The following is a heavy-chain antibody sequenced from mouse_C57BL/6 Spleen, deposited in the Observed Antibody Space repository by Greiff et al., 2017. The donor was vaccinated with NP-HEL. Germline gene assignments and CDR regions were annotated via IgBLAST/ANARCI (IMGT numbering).Heavy chain of an antibody. D-gene: IGHD1-1*01. J-gene: IGHJ4*01. CDR2: ISSGSSTI. Sequence: EVQVVESGGGLVKPGGSLKLSCAASGFTFSDYGMHWVRQAPEKGLEWVAYISSGSSTIYYADTVKGRFTISRDNAKNTLFLQMTSLRSEDTAMYYCARRGYYGSHYAMDYWGQGTSVTVSS. V-gene: IGHV5-17*01. CDR3: ARRGYYGSHYAMDY. CDR1: GFTFSDYG.